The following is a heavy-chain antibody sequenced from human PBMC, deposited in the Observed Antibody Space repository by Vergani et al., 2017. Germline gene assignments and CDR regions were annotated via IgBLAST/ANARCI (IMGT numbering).Heavy chain of an antibody. D-gene: IGHD3-22*01. CDR1: GFTFSACP. CDR3: ARLSYDTTPYLQGGYDC. V-gene: IGHV3-23*01. Sequence: EVQLLQSGGGVIQPGGSVRLSCAASGFTFSACPMTWVRQAPGKGLEWVSAISARYPSTYYADSVKGRFTISRDNSKNMLYLQMNSLRGEDTAVYYCARLSYDTTPYLQGGYDCWGQGTLVSVSS. J-gene: IGHJ4*02. CDR2: ISARYPST.